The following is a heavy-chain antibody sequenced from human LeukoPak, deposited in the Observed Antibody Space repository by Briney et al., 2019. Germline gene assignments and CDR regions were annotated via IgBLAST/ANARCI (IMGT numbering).Heavy chain of an antibody. V-gene: IGHV4-39*01. J-gene: IGHJ3*02. CDR1: GGSIISSSFW. CDR3: ARQSPIDAFDI. CDR2: IYYSGVS. Sequence: SETLSLTCTVSGGSIISSSFWWGWIRQPPGKGLEWIGSIYYSGVSYYNTSLKSRVTISVDTSKNQFSLKLTSVTAADTAVYYCARQSPIDAFDIWGQGTMVTVSS.